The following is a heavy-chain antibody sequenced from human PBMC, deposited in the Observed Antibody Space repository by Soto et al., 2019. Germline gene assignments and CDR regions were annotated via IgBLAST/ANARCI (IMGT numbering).Heavy chain of an antibody. V-gene: IGHV4-34*01. J-gene: IGHJ3*02. CDR1: GGSFSGYY. CDR3: ARGGRPDCSSTSCQRVRAFDI. CDR2: INHSGST. Sequence: ETLSLTCAVYGGSFSGYYWSWIRQPPGKGLEWIGEINHSGSTNYNPSLKSRVTISVDTSKNQFSLKLSSVTAADTAVYYCARGGRPDCSSTSCQRVRAFDIWGQGTMVTVSS. D-gene: IGHD2-2*01.